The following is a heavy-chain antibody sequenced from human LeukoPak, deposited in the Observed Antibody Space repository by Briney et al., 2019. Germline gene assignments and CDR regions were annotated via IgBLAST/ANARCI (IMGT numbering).Heavy chain of an antibody. CDR3: AREGGPYRPLDY. Sequence: SETLSLTCGVSGGSITNTNYWTWVRQPPGKGLEWIGEINLQGSTNYNPSLMGRVAIAVDTSENHISLQLTSVTAADTAVYYCAREGGPYRPLDYSGQGTLVTVSS. V-gene: IGHV4-4*02. CDR2: INLQGST. J-gene: IGHJ4*02. CDR1: GGSITNTNY.